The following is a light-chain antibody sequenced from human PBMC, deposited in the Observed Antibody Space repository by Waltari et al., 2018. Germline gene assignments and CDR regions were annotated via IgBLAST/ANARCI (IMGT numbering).Light chain of an antibody. CDR2: EVT. J-gene: IGLJ3*02. CDR3: SSYADSDNLV. Sequence: QSALTQPPSASGSPGQSVTISSTGTSRYVGGSNSVSWYQQHPGKAPKLMIYEVTKRPSGVPDRFSGSKSGNTASLIVSGLQAEDEADYHCSSYADSDNLVFGGGTKLTVL. V-gene: IGLV2-8*01. CDR1: SRYVGGSNS.